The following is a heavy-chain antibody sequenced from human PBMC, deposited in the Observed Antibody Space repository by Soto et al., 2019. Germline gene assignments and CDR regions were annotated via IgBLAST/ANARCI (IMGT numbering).Heavy chain of an antibody. CDR1: GYTFTSYG. D-gene: IGHD2-15*01. CDR2: ISAYNGNT. V-gene: IGHV1-18*01. J-gene: IGHJ4*03. Sequence: ASVKVSCKASGYTFTSYGISWVRQAPGQGLEWMGWISAYNGNTNYAQKLQGRVTMTTDTSTSTAYMELRRLRSDDPAVYYCARDWRGGGCLFGYLDYWGHGTPVTVSS. CDR3: ARDWRGGGCLFGYLDY.